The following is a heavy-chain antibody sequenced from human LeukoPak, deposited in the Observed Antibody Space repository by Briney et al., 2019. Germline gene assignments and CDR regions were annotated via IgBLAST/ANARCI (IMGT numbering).Heavy chain of an antibody. J-gene: IGHJ6*02. D-gene: IGHD4-17*01. CDR1: GGSFSGYY. V-gene: IGHV4-34*01. CDR3: ARFPNHGDYVVGMDV. CDR2: INHSGST. Sequence: SETLPLTCAVYGGSFSGYYWSWIRQPPGKGLEWIGEINHSGSTNYNPSLKSRVTISVDTSKNQFSLKLSSVTAADTAVYYCARFPNHGDYVVGMDVWGQGTTVTVSS.